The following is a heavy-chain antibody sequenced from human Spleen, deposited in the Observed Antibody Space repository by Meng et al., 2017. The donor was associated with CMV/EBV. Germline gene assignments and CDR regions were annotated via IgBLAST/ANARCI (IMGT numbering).Heavy chain of an antibody. V-gene: IGHV3-73*01. CDR1: GFTFSGST. D-gene: IGHD3-9*01. CDR3: ADIFNGWN. J-gene: IGHJ4*02. Sequence: KLSCAASGFTFSGSTMHWVRQASGKGLEWVGRIKSKPNSYATAYAESVKGRFTISRDDSKNTAYLQMNSLKTEDTAAYFCADIFNGWNWGQGTLVTVSS. CDR2: IKSKPNSYAT.